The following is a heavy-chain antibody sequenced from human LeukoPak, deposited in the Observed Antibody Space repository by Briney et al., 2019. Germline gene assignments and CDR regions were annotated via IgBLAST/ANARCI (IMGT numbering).Heavy chain of an antibody. V-gene: IGHV1-46*01. D-gene: IGHD1-26*01. Sequence: ASVKVSCKAFGYTFTSNYMHWVRQAPGQGPEWMGVISPSGGSTTYAQKFQGRVTMTRDMSTSTVYMELSSLRSEDTAVYYCAAGGGYFQHWGQGTLVTVSS. CDR1: GYTFTSNY. CDR3: AAGGGYFQH. J-gene: IGHJ1*01. CDR2: ISPSGGST.